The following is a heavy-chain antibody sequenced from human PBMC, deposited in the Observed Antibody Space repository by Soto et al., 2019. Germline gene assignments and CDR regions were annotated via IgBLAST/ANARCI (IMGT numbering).Heavy chain of an antibody. D-gene: IGHD1-26*01. CDR2: IYYSGST. J-gene: IGHJ4*02. Sequence: SETLSLTCTVSGGSISSGGYYWSWVRQHPGKGLEWIGYIYYSGSTYYNPSLKSRVTISVDTSKNQFSLKPSSVTAADTAVYYCARAELVGATDYWGQGTLVTVSS. CDR1: GGSISSGGYY. CDR3: ARAELVGATDY. V-gene: IGHV4-31*03.